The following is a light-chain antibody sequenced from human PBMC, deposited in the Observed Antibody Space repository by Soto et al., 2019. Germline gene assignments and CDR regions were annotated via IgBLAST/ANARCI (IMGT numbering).Light chain of an antibody. CDR3: LLSYSGPRV. J-gene: IGLJ3*02. CDR1: TGTVTSGHY. Sequence: QAVVTQEPSLTVSPGGTVTLTCGSSTGTVTSGHYPYWIQQKPGQAPRTLIFDTSNKHSWTPARFSGSLLGGKAALTLSGAQPEDEAEYYCLLSYSGPRVFGGGTKVTVL. V-gene: IGLV7-46*01. CDR2: DTS.